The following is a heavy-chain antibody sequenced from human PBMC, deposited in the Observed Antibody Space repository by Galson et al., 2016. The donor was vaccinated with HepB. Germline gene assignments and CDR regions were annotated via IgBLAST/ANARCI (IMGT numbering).Heavy chain of an antibody. CDR3: TSRPPSYTTSWYY. V-gene: IGHV4-39*01. CDR1: GGSISSTTYY. D-gene: IGHD6-13*01. CDR2: LYYSGST. Sequence: SETLSLTCTVSGGSISSTTYYWGWIRQPPGKGLEWIGSLYYSGSTYYNPSLKSRVTISVDSSKNQFSLRLTSVTAADTAVYYCTSRPPSYTTSWYYWGQGTLVTISA. J-gene: IGHJ4*02.